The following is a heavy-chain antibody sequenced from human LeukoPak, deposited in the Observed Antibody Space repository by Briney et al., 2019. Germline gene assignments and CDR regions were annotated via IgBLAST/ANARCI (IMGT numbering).Heavy chain of an antibody. D-gene: IGHD3-22*01. CDR1: GYTFTGFY. Sequence: ASVMVSCKASGYTFTGFYMHWVRQAPGHGVEWIGWINPYSGGTNYAQKCQGRVTLTRDTSITTAYMELSRLTSDDTAVYYCALNSYESSGFDAFDIWGQGTMVTVSS. V-gene: IGHV1-2*02. CDR3: ALNSYESSGFDAFDI. J-gene: IGHJ3*02. CDR2: INPYSGGT.